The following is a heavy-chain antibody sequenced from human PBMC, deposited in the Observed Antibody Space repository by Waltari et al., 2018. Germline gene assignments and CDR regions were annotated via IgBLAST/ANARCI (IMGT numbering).Heavy chain of an antibody. CDR1: GFTFSNAW. Sequence: EVQLVESGGGLVKPGGSLRLSCAASGFTFSNAWMNWVRQAPGKGLEWVGRIKSKTDGGTTDYAAPVKGRFTISRDESKNTLYLQMNSLKTEDTALYYCTTDPPRYCSTTSCYLGYWGQGTLVTVSS. CDR2: IKSKTDGGTT. D-gene: IGHD2-2*01. V-gene: IGHV3-15*01. J-gene: IGHJ4*02. CDR3: TTDPPRYCSTTSCYLGY.